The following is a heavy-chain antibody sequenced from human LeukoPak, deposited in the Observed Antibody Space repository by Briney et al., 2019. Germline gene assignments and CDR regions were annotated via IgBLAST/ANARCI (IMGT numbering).Heavy chain of an antibody. D-gene: IGHD3-10*01. V-gene: IGHV3-48*03. CDR3: AKGLLSEDNFGAIRGVPMDV. J-gene: IGHJ6*04. CDR2: ISSSGSTI. CDR1: GFTFSSYE. Sequence: GGSLRLSCAASGFTFSSYEMKWVRQAPGKGVEWVSYISSSGSTIYYADSVKGRINISRDNSKNTVYLQMNSLRGEDTGVYYCAKGLLSEDNFGAIRGVPMDVWGKGTTVTISS.